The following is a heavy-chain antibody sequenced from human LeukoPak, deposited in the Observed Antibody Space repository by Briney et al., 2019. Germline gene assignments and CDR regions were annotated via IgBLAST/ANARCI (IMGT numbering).Heavy chain of an antibody. V-gene: IGHV3-30-3*01. CDR2: ISYDGSNK. J-gene: IGHJ4*02. CDR1: GFTFSSYA. CDR3: ARPQSVGAIDY. Sequence: GRSLRLSCAASGFTFSSYAMHWVRQAPGKGLEWVVVISYDGSNKYYADSVKGRFTISRDNSKNTLYLQMNSLRADDTAVYYCARPQSVGAIDYWGQGTLVTVSS. D-gene: IGHD1-26*01.